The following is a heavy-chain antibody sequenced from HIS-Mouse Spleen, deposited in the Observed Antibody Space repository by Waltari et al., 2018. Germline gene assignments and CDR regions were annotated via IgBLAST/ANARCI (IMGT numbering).Heavy chain of an antibody. J-gene: IGHJ3*02. CDR2: INPNSGGT. D-gene: IGHD3-9*01. CDR3: ARDRGYDILTGYYDAFDI. V-gene: IGHV1-2*02. CDR1: GYTFTGYY. Sequence: QVQLVQSGAEVKKPGASVKVSCKASGYTFTGYYMHWVRQAPGQGLEWMGWINPNSGGTNYAQKFQGRVTMTRDTSISTAYMELSRLRSDDTAVYYCARDRGYDILTGYYDAFDIWGQGTMVTVSS.